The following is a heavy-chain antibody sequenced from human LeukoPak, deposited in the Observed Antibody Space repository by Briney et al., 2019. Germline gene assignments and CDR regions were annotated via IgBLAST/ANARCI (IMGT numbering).Heavy chain of an antibody. V-gene: IGHV5-51*01. CDR2: IYPGDSDT. J-gene: IGHJ4*02. D-gene: IGHD6-19*01. Sequence: GESLKISCKGSGYSFTSYWIGWVRHVPRKGLEWMGIIYPGDSDTRYSPSFQGQVTISADKSISTAYLQWSSLKASDTAMYYCERQDGSGWYYSDYWGQGTLVTVSS. CDR3: ERQDGSGWYYSDY. CDR1: GYSFTSYW.